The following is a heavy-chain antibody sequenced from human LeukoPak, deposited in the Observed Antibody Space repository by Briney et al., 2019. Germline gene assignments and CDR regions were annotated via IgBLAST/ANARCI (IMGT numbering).Heavy chain of an antibody. Sequence: GGSLRLSCAASGFTFSSYSMNWVRQAPGKGLEWVSSISSSSYIYYADSVKGRFTISRDNAKNSLYLQMNSLRAEDTAVYYCARDIYAGYSSSWYWDYWGQGTLVTVSS. CDR2: ISSSSYI. CDR1: GFTFSSYS. CDR3: ARDIYAGYSSSWYWDY. J-gene: IGHJ4*02. V-gene: IGHV3-21*01. D-gene: IGHD6-13*01.